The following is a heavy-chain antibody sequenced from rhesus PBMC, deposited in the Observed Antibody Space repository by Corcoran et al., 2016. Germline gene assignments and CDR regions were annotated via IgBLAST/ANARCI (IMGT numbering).Heavy chain of an antibody. Sequence: QVQLQESGPGVVKPSETLSLTCAVSGGSLSARSRWSWIRQPPGTGLEWIGYIYVSSTSTNYNPSLKSRVTISKDTSKNQFSLKLSSVTAADTAVYYCARSYGSSYGPFDYWGQGVLVTVSS. CDR2: IYVSSTST. D-gene: IGHD4-29*01. J-gene: IGHJ4*01. CDR1: GGSLSARSR. V-gene: IGHV4S10*01. CDR3: ARSYGSSYGPFDY.